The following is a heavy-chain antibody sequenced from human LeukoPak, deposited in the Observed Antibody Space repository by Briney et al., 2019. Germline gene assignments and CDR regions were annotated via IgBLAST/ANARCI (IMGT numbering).Heavy chain of an antibody. CDR1: GYTFTGYY. J-gene: IGHJ4*02. Sequence: ASVNVSCKASGYTFTGYYMHWVRQAPGQGLEWMGWINPNSGGTNYAQKFQGRVTMTRDTSISTAYMELSRLRSDDTAVYYCARDATTTQFLEWLLFYFDYWGQGTLVTVSS. CDR3: ARDATTTQFLEWLLFYFDY. CDR2: INPNSGGT. V-gene: IGHV1-2*02. D-gene: IGHD3-3*01.